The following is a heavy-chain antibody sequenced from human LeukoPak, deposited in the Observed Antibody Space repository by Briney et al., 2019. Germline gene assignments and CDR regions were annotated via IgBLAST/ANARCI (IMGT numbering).Heavy chain of an antibody. D-gene: IGHD3-10*01. CDR2: IYYSGST. Sequence: PSETLSLTCTVSGGSISSGGYYWSWIRQHPGKGLEWIGYIYYSGSTYYNPSLKSRVTISVDTSKNQFSLKLSSVTAADTAVYYCAREVRSNWFDPWGQGTWSPSPQ. CDR1: GGSISSGGYY. CDR3: AREVRSNWFDP. V-gene: IGHV4-31*03. J-gene: IGHJ5*02.